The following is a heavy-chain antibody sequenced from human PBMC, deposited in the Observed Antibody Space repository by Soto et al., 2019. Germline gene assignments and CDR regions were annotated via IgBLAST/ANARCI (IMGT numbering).Heavy chain of an antibody. CDR2: ISGSGGST. D-gene: IGHD4-17*01. J-gene: IGHJ4*02. Sequence: GGSLRLSCAASGFTFSSYAMSWVRQAPGKGLEWVSAISGSGGSTYYADSVKGRFTISRDNSKNTLYLQMNSLRAEDTAVYYCAKDSSRVATVATARGVWGQGTLVTVSS. CDR3: AKDSSRVATVATARGV. V-gene: IGHV3-23*01. CDR1: GFTFSSYA.